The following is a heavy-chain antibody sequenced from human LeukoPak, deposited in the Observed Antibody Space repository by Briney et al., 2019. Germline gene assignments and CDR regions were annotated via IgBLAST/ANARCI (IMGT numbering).Heavy chain of an antibody. Sequence: PGGSLRLSCAASGFTVSSNYMSWVRQAPGKGLEWVSVIYSGGSTYYADSVKGRFTISRDNSKNTLYLQMNSLRAEDTAVYYCAAEWFGESLGGHFDYWGQGTLVTVSS. CDR1: GFTVSSNY. CDR2: IYSGGST. J-gene: IGHJ4*02. D-gene: IGHD3-10*01. CDR3: AAEWFGESLGGHFDY. V-gene: IGHV3-53*01.